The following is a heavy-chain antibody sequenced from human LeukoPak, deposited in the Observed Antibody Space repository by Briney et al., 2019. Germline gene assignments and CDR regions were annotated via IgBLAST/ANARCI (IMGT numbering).Heavy chain of an antibody. Sequence: SVTVSCKASGYTFTGYYMHWVRQAPGQGLEWMGWINPNSGGTNYAQKFQGRVTITRDTSLSTAYMELSRLRSDDTAVYYCARDTILGVVTRREYYYGMDVWGQGTTVTVSS. J-gene: IGHJ6*02. CDR1: GYTFTGYY. CDR2: INPNSGGT. V-gene: IGHV1-2*02. CDR3: ARDTILGVVTRREYYYGMDV. D-gene: IGHD3-3*01.